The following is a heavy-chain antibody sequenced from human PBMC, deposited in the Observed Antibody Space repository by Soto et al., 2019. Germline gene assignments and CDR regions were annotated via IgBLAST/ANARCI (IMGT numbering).Heavy chain of an antibody. CDR3: AVAMYYYYYMDV. Sequence: QVQLVQSGAEVKKPGASVKVSCKTSGYTFPTYGFTWVRQAPGQGLEWMGWISAYNGNTNYAQKFQGRLTMSTDTATSTAYMELRSLRSDDTAVYYCAVAMYYYYYMDVWGKGTTVTVSS. CDR1: GYTFPTYG. D-gene: IGHD2-8*01. CDR2: ISAYNGNT. J-gene: IGHJ6*03. V-gene: IGHV1-18*01.